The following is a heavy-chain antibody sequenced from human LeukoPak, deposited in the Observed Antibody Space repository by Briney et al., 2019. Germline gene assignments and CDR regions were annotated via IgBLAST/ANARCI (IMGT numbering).Heavy chain of an antibody. V-gene: IGHV3-33*01. CDR2: IWYDGSNK. J-gene: IGHJ4*02. CDR3: ARDPLPARGIMITFGGVIARYFDY. CDR1: GFTFSSYG. Sequence: PGGSLRLSCAASGFTFSSYGMPWVRQAPGKGLEWVAVIWYDGSNKYYADSVKGRFTISRDNSKNTLYLQMNSLRAEDTAVYYCARDPLPARGIMITFGGVIARYFDYWGQGTLVTVSS. D-gene: IGHD3-16*02.